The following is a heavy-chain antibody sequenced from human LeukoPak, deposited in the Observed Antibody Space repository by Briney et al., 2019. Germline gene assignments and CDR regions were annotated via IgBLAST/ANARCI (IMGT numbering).Heavy chain of an antibody. D-gene: IGHD6-19*01. CDR2: IRSKAYGETT. CDR1: GGSFSGYY. J-gene: IGHJ4*02. CDR3: TREGSGWYDY. Sequence: LSLTCAVYGGSFSGYYWSWFRQAPGKGLEWVGFIRSKAYGETTDYAASVKGRFTISRDDSKSIAYLQMNSLKTEDTAVYYCTREGSGWYDYWGQGTLVTVSS. V-gene: IGHV3-49*03.